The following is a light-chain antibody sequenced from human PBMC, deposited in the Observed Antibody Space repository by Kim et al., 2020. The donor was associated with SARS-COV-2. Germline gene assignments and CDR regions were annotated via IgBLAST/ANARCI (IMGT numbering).Light chain of an antibody. CDR3: QQRSDWPLP. Sequence: LSPGERATLSCRASQSVRSYLAWYQQKPGQAPRLLIYDASKRAIGIPARFSGSGSGTDFTLTISSLEPEDFAVYYCQQRSDWPLPFGGGTKVDIK. J-gene: IGKJ4*01. CDR2: DAS. V-gene: IGKV3-11*01. CDR1: QSVRSY.